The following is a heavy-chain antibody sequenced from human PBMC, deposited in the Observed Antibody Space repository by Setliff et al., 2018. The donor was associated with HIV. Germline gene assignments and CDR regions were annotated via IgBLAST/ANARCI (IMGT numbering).Heavy chain of an antibody. Sequence: GESLKISCKGSGYSFTSNWIGWVRQMPGKGLEWMGIIFPGDSKMHYSPSFQGRVTISADKSISTAYLQLNSRRASDTAIYYCTKGGGLNFRWHDWFVKIWGQGTPVTVSS. CDR2: IFPGDSKM. V-gene: IGHV5-51*01. CDR3: TKGGGLNFRWHDWFVKI. CDR1: GYSFTSNW. J-gene: IGHJ4*03. D-gene: IGHD3-9*01.